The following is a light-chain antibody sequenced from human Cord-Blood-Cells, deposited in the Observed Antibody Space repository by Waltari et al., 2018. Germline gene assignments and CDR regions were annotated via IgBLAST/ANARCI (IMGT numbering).Light chain of an antibody. CDR3: QQYYSTPLT. J-gene: IGKJ3*01. Sequence: DIVMTQSPHSLAVSLGERATINCKSSQSVLYSSNNKNDLAWYQQKPGQPPKLLIYWASTRESGVPDRFSGSGSGTDFTLTISSLQAEDVAVYYCQQYYSTPLTFGPGTKVDIK. V-gene: IGKV4-1*01. CDR1: QSVLYSSNNKND. CDR2: WAS.